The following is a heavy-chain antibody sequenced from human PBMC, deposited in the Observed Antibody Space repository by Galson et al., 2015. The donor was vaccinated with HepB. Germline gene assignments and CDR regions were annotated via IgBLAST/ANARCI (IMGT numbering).Heavy chain of an antibody. J-gene: IGHJ6*01. CDR2: ISWNSDFT. CDR1: GFTFEDYA. V-gene: IGHV3-9*01. D-gene: IGHD3-10*01. CDR3: AQDLTYYYGSGSYFVGMNA. Sequence: SLRLSCAASGFTFEDYAMHWVRQVPGKGLERVSGISWNSDFTGYADSVRGRFTISRDNAKYSLHLQMNSLRTEDTALYYCAQDLTYYYGSGSYFVGMNAWGQGTTVTVSA.